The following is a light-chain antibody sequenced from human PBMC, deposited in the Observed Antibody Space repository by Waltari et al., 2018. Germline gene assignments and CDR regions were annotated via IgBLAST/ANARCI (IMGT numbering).Light chain of an antibody. CDR2: KAS. Sequence: EIVMTQFPATLSVSPGERATLPCRASQSVGSNLAWYQQKPGQTPRLLMYKASTRAAGFSDRFSGNGSGTEFTLTISSLQSEDFAVYYCQQYNNWPTFTFGQGTKLDIK. V-gene: IGKV3-15*01. J-gene: IGKJ2*01. CDR3: QQYNNWPTFT. CDR1: QSVGSN.